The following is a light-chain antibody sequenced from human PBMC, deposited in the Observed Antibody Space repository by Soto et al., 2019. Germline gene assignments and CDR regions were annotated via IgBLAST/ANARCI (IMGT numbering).Light chain of an antibody. V-gene: IGLV2-8*01. Sequence: QSALTQPPSASGSPGQSVTISCTGTSSDIGAYNFVSWYQQHPGKAPKLMIYEVSKRPSGVPDRFSGSKSGDTASLTVAGLPADDEADYFCSSYAGSNSLVFGSGTKLTVL. CDR1: SSDIGAYNF. J-gene: IGLJ1*01. CDR2: EVS. CDR3: SSYAGSNSLV.